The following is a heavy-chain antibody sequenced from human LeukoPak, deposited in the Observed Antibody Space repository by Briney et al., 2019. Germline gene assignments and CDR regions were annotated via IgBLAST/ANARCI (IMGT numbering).Heavy chain of an antibody. CDR3: ARERPPCSSTSCYTSKPVFTFDY. CDR1: GFTFSSYS. V-gene: IGHV3-48*01. D-gene: IGHD2-2*02. Sequence: GGSLRLSCAASGFTFSSYSMNWVRQAPGKGLEWVSYISSSSSTIYYADSVEGRFTISRDNAKNSLYLQMNSLRAEDTAVYYCARERPPCSSTSCYTSKPVFTFDYWGQGTLVTVSS. CDR2: ISSSSSTI. J-gene: IGHJ4*02.